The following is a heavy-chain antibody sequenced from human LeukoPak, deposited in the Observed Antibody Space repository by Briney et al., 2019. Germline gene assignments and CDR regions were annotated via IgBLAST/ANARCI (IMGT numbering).Heavy chain of an antibody. CDR2: LYHSGST. D-gene: IGHD3-22*01. J-gene: IGHJ3*02. Sequence: SETLSLTCAVSGYSISSGYYWGWIRQPPGKGLEWIGNLYHSGSTYYNPSLKSRVTISVDTSKNQFSLELSSVTAADTAVYYCARRYYYDSSAYSDAFDIWGQGTMVTVSS. CDR1: GYSISSGYY. V-gene: IGHV4-38-2*01. CDR3: ARRYYYDSSAYSDAFDI.